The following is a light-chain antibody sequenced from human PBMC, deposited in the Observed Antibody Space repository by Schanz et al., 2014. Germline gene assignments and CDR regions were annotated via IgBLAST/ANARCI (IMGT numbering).Light chain of an antibody. CDR3: QQYYSIPLT. V-gene: IGKV4-1*01. CDR1: QSILYTSNNKNY. Sequence: DIVINQSPDSLAVSLGERATINCKSSQSILYTSNNKNYLAWYQHKPGQPPKLLIYWASTRESGVPDRFSGSGSGTDFTLTISSLQAEDVAVYYCQQYYSIPLTFGGGTKVEIK. J-gene: IGKJ4*01. CDR2: WAS.